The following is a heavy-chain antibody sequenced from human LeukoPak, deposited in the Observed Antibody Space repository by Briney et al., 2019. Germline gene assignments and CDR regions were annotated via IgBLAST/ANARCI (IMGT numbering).Heavy chain of an antibody. CDR2: IYYSGST. CDR1: GGSISSYY. D-gene: IGHD3-16*02. V-gene: IGHV4-59*08. Sequence: SETLSLTCTVSGGSISSYYWSWIRQPPGKGLEWIGYIYYSGSTNYNPSLKSRVTISVDTSKSQFSLKLSSVTAADTAVYYCARHRLRLGELSIDYWGQGTLVTVSS. CDR3: ARHRLRLGELSIDY. J-gene: IGHJ4*02.